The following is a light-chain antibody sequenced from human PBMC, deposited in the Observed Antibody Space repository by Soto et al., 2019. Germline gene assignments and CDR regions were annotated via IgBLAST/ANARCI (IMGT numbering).Light chain of an antibody. V-gene: IGKV4-1*01. Sequence: DIVLTQSPDSLSVSLGERATIDCKSSRSLLYSSNHKNYLAWYQHKSGQPPRLLINWASARESGVPDRFSGAGSGTDFTLTISSLQAEDVAVYFCQQYYGTPLTFGGGTKVEIK. CDR3: QQYYGTPLT. CDR2: WAS. CDR1: RSLLYSSNHKNY. J-gene: IGKJ4*01.